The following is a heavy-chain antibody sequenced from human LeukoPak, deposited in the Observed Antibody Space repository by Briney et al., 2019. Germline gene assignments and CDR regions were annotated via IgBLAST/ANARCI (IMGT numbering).Heavy chain of an antibody. Sequence: GGSLRLSCAASGFTFSSYSMNWVRQAPGKGLGWVSYISSSSSTIYYADSVKGRFTISRDNAKNSLYLQMNSLRAEDTAVYYCARDTAMVIDYYYGMDVWGQGTTVTVSS. CDR3: ARDTAMVIDYYYGMDV. CDR2: ISSSSSTI. CDR1: GFTFSSYS. D-gene: IGHD5-18*01. V-gene: IGHV3-48*01. J-gene: IGHJ6*02.